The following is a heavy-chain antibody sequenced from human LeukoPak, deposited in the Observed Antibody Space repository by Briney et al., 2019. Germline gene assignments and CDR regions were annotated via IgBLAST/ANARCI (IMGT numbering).Heavy chain of an antibody. CDR2: IYHSGST. CDR1: GGSISSGGYY. CDR3: ARSSPASWNCFGY. D-gene: IGHD2-15*01. Sequence: PSETLSLTCTVSGGSISSGGYYWSWIRQPPGKGLEWIGYIYHSGSTYYNPSLKSRVTISVDRSKNQFSPKLSSVTAADTAVYYCARSSPASWNCFGYWGQGTLVTVSS. J-gene: IGHJ4*02. V-gene: IGHV4-30-2*01.